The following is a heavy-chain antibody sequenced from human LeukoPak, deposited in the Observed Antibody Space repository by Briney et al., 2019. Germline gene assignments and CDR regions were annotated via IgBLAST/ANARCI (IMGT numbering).Heavy chain of an antibody. Sequence: GGSLRLSCAASGFTFSSYSMSWVRQAPGKGLEWVSYSSSSSATYYADSVKGRFTISRDNAKNSLYLQMNSLRAEDTAVYYCAKIGRSYDFWTGYYEEEVDYMDVWGKGTTVTVSS. CDR2: SSSSSAT. CDR3: AKIGRSYDFWTGYYEEEVDYMDV. D-gene: IGHD3-3*01. CDR1: GFTFSSYS. V-gene: IGHV3-48*01. J-gene: IGHJ6*03.